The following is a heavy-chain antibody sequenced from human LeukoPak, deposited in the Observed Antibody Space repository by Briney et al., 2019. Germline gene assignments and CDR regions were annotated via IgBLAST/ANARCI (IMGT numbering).Heavy chain of an antibody. J-gene: IGHJ4*02. CDR2: FNREDDKA. Sequence: ASVKVSCKVSVYTLTELSMHWVRQAPGEGLEGRGGFNREDDKAIYAKHFQGGVTMTEETSTDTAYMELSSLRSEDTAVYFCATLDSYYDRGRPLVPDWGQGTLVTVSS. V-gene: IGHV1-24*01. D-gene: IGHD3-22*01. CDR3: ATLDSYYDRGRPLVPD. CDR1: VYTLTELS.